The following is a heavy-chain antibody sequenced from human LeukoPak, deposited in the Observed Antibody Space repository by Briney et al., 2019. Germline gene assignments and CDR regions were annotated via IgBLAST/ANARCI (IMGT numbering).Heavy chain of an antibody. V-gene: IGHV3-21*01. CDR3: ARDRGSSGWTPSAFDI. Sequence: GGSLRLSCAASGFTFSSYSMNWVRQAPGKGLEWVSSISSSSSYIYYADSVKGRFTISRDNAKNSLYLQMNSLRAEDTAVYYCARDRGSSGWTPSAFDIWGXGXXXTVSS. J-gene: IGHJ3*02. CDR1: GFTFSSYS. CDR2: ISSSSSYI. D-gene: IGHD6-19*01.